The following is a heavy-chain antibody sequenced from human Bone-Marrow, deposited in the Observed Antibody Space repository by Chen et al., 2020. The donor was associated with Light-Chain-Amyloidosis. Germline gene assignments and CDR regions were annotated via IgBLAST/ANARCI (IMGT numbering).Heavy chain of an antibody. CDR1: GFAFSSYA. J-gene: IGHJ3*02. CDR3: AKDISYDDILPGYPADAFDI. D-gene: IGHD3-9*01. V-gene: IGHV3-23*04. Sequence: EVQLVESGGGLLQRGGSLRLSCAASGFAFSSYAMSWVRQAAGKGVEWVSTMRGSGGSRYYGDSVKGRLIISRDNSKNELFLQRNSLRAEDTAVYYCAKDISYDDILPGYPADAFDIWGQGTMVTVSS. CDR2: MRGSGGSR.